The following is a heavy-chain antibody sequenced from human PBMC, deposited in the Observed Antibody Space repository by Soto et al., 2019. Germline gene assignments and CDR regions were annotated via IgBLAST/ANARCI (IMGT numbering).Heavy chain of an antibody. CDR1: GFTFSSYA. V-gene: IGHV3-23*01. CDR2: ISGSGVST. D-gene: IGHD2-2*01. Sequence: GGSLRLSCAASGFTFSSYAMSWVRQAPGRGLEWVSAISGSGVSTYYADSVKGRFTISRDNSKNTLYLQRNSLRAEGTAVYYCARDPPKKYCSSTSCPPWYWGQGTLVTVSS. J-gene: IGHJ4*02. CDR3: ARDPPKKYCSSTSCPPWY.